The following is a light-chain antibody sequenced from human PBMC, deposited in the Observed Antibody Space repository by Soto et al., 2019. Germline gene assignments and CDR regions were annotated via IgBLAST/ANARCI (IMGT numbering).Light chain of an antibody. CDR3: QQSNNWPYT. J-gene: IGKJ2*01. CDR2: GAS. Sequence: EIVMTQSPATLSVSPGERATLSCRASQSVADNLAWYQQKPGQGPRLLIYGASNRATGVPARFSGSGSGTQFTLTISSLQSEDFALYYCQQSNNWPYTFGQGTKLEIK. CDR1: QSVADN. V-gene: IGKV3-15*01.